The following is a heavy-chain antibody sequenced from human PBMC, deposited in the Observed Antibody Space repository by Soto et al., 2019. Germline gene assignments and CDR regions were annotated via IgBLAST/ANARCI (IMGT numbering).Heavy chain of an antibody. CDR1: GFTFSDFF. J-gene: IGHJ5*02. V-gene: IGHV3-11*01. CDR2: VSSNSDRT. Sequence: QLVESGGGLVQPGGSLRLSCAASGFTFSDFFMAWLRQAPGKGLEWLSSVSSNSDRTHYADSLKGRCTISRDNDENSLYLQLNSLRHEDTAVYYCARVRKVAWFDPWGQGTLVIVSS. CDR3: ARVRKVAWFDP.